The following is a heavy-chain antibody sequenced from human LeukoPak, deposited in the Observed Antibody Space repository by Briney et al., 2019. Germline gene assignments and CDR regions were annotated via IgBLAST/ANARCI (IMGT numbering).Heavy chain of an antibody. CDR2: ITHSGSP. V-gene: IGHV4-34*01. CDR3: ARGVDL. J-gene: IGHJ2*01. CDR1: SGSLSGYY. Sequence: SETLSLTCGVSSGSLSGYYWRWIRQPPGGGLEWLGEITHSGSPNYNPSLKSRVTISGDTSKKQFSLNLKSVTAADTGVYYWARGVDLWGRGTPVTVSS.